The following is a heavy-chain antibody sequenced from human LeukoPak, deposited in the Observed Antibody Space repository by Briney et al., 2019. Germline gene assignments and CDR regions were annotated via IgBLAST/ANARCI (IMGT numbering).Heavy chain of an antibody. J-gene: IGHJ4*02. D-gene: IGHD3-22*01. Sequence: SVKVSCKASGGTFSSYAISWVRQAPGQGLEWMGGIIPIFGTANYAQRFQGRVTITADESTSTAYMELSSLRSEDTAVYYCAGGSSGYYSLTDYWGQGTLVTVSS. CDR2: IIPIFGTA. V-gene: IGHV1-69*13. CDR3: AGGSSGYYSLTDY. CDR1: GGTFSSYA.